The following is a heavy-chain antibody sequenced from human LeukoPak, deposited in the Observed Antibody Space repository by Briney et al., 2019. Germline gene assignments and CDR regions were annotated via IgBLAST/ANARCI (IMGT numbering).Heavy chain of an antibody. CDR3: ARGGYSGYDAFDY. V-gene: IGHV4-59*01. CDR1: GGSISSYY. CDR2: IYYSGST. J-gene: IGHJ4*02. D-gene: IGHD5-12*01. Sequence: SETLSLTCTVSGGSISSYYWSWTRQPPGKGLEWIGYIYYSGSTNYNPSLKSRVTISVDTSKNQFSLKLSSVTAADTAVYYCARGGYSGYDAFDYWGQGTLVTVSS.